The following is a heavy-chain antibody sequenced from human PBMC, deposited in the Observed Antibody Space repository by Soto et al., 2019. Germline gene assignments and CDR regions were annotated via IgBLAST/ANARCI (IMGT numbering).Heavy chain of an antibody. CDR2: IIPIFGTA. CDR1: GGTYSSYA. J-gene: IGHJ4*02. D-gene: IGHD3-22*01. V-gene: IGHV1-69*01. Sequence: QVQLVQSGAEVKKPGSSVKVSCKASGGTYSSYAISWVRQAPGQGLERMGVIIPIFGTANYAQTFQGRVTINADDSTRTAHLELSSVRSEDTAVYCFASTFLYYYDCSGSGPRHYWGQGLLVAVSS. CDR3: ASTFLYYYDCSGSGPRHY.